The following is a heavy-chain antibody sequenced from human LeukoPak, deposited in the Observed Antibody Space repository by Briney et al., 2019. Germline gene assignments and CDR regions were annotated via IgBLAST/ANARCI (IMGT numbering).Heavy chain of an antibody. CDR3: ARGSGNWRYGY. J-gene: IGHJ4*02. CDR1: GFILSSYP. CDR2: ISIDGSKK. Sequence: GRSLRLSCEVSGFILSSYPIHWVRQAPGKGLEWVTVISIDGSKKYYADSVKGRFTISRDNSKNTLHLQLNNLRAEDTAVYYCARGSGNWRYGYWGQGTLVIVSS. V-gene: IGHV3-30*01. D-gene: IGHD1-20*01.